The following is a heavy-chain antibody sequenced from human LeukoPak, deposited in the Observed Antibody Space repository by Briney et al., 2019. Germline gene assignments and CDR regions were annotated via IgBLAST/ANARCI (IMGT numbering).Heavy chain of an antibody. V-gene: IGHV4-34*01. CDR3: ARDPTDHDYGDYGGDY. D-gene: IGHD4-17*01. Sequence: PSETLSLTCAVYGGSFSGYYWSWIRQPPGKGLEWIGEINHSGSTNYNPSLKSRVTISADTSKNQFSLKLSSVTAADTAVYYCARDPTDHDYGDYGGDYWGQGTLVTVSS. CDR1: GGSFSGYY. CDR2: INHSGST. J-gene: IGHJ4*02.